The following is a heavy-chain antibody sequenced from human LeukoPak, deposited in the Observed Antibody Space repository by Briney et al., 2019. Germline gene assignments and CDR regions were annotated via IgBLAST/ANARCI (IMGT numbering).Heavy chain of an antibody. V-gene: IGHV3-48*01. D-gene: IGHD2-15*01. CDR1: GFTFSSYW. CDR3: ARDRGILARSSPIDY. CDR2: LSSTSATR. Sequence: PGGSLRLSCAASGFTFSSYWMSWVRQAPGKGLEWVSYLSSTSATRYYADSVKGRFTISRDNAKNSLYLQVNNLRAEDTAVYYCARDRGILARSSPIDYWGQGTLVTVSS. J-gene: IGHJ4*02.